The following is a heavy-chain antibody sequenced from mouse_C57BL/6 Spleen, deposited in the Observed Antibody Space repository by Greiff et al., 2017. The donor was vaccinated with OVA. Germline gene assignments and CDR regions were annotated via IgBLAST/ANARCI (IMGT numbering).Heavy chain of an antibody. V-gene: IGHV4-1*01. CDR2: INPDSSTI. J-gene: IGHJ1*03. CDR1: GIDFSRYW. D-gene: IGHD1-1*01. Sequence: EASGIDFSRYWMRWVRRAPGKGLEWIGEINPDSSTINYAPSLKDKFIISRDNAKNTLYLQMSKVRSEDTALYYCARPPSYGSSHNWYFDVWGTGTTVTVSS. CDR3: ARPPSYGSSHNWYFDV.